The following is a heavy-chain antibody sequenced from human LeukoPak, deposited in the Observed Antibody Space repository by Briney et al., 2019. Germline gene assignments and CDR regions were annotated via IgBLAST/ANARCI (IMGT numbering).Heavy chain of an antibody. CDR2: INHSGTT. Sequence: SETLSLTCAVHGGSFSGYYWSWIRQPPGKGLEWIGEINHSGTTNYNPSLKSRVTISVDTSKNQFSLKLSSVTAADTAVYYCSRERVLRYWGQGTLVTVSS. V-gene: IGHV4-34*01. CDR1: GGSFSGYY. J-gene: IGHJ4*02. CDR3: SRERVLRY.